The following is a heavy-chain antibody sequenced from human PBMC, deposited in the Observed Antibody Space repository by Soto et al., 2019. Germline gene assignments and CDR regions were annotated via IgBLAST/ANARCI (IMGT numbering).Heavy chain of an antibody. V-gene: IGHV2-5*01. CDR2: IYWNDDE. CDR3: ALRGYCTGDSCYSA. D-gene: IGHD2-15*01. Sequence: QITLKESGPTLVKPAQTLTLTCTFSGFSLITGGVGVGWIRQPPGKALEWLALIYWNDDECYSPSLRSRLTITKDTSKSQEVLTTTNMDPVDTATYYWALRGYCTGDSCYSAWGQGTLVTVSS. J-gene: IGHJ5*02. CDR1: GFSLITGGVG.